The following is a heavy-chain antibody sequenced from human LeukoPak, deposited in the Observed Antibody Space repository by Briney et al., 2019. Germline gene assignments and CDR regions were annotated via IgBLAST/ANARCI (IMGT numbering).Heavy chain of an antibody. D-gene: IGHD2-21*02. J-gene: IGHJ4*02. CDR3: ATVVVTAPGEDYFDY. CDR2: FDPEDGET. V-gene: IGHV1-24*01. Sequence: ASVKVSCEVSGYTLTELSMHWVRQAPGKGLEWVGGFDPEDGETIYAQKFQGGVTMTEDTSTDTAYMVLSSLRSEDTAVYYCATVVVTAPGEDYFDYWGQGTLVTVSS. CDR1: GYTLTELS.